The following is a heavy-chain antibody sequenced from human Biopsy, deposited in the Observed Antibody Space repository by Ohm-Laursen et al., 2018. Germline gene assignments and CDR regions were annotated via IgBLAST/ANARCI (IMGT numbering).Heavy chain of an antibody. D-gene: IGHD3-9*01. J-gene: IGHJ3*02. V-gene: IGHV6-1*01. CDR2: TIYRSKWSN. Sequence: SDTLSLTCAISGDSVSSNTVAWNWIRQSPSRGLEWLGRTIYRSKWSNDYAVSVKNRITIDPDTSKNQFSLQLNFVTPEDTAIYYCARGRYAAFDIWGQGTKVTISS. CDR1: GDSVSSNTVA. CDR3: ARGRYAAFDI.